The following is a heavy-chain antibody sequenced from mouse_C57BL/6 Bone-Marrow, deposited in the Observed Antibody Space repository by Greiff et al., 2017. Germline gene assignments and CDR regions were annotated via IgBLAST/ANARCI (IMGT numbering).Heavy chain of an antibody. CDR1: GFNIKDDY. CDR2: IDPENGDT. V-gene: IGHV14-4*01. D-gene: IGHD2-1*01. Sequence: EVKLLEPGAELVRPGASVKLSCTASGFNIKDDYMHWVKLRPEQGLEWIGWIDPENGDTEYASKFQGKATITADTSSNTAYLQLSSLTSEDTAVYYGTTTGNHPCWYFDVWGTGTTVTVSS. J-gene: IGHJ1*03. CDR3: TTTGNHPCWYFDV.